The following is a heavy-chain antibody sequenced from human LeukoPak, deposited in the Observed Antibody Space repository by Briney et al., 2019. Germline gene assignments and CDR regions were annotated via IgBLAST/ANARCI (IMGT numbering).Heavy chain of an antibody. CDR2: INPSGGST. J-gene: IGHJ4*02. V-gene: IGHV1-46*01. CDR3: AREDTYYDFWSGYYERDYFDY. CDR1: GYTSTSYY. Sequence: ASVKVSCKASGYTSTSYYMHWVRQAPGQGLEWMGIINPSGGSTSYAQKFQGRVTMTRDTSASTVYMELSSLRSEDTAVYYCAREDTYYDFWSGYYERDYFDYWGQGTLVTVSS. D-gene: IGHD3-3*01.